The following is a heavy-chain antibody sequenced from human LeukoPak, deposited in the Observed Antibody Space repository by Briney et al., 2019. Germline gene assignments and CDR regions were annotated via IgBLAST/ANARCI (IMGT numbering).Heavy chain of an antibody. V-gene: IGHV1-46*01. Sequence: GASVTVSCKASGYTFTSYYMHWVRQAPGQGLEWMGIINPSGGSTSYAQKFQGRVTITADESTSTAYMELSSLRSEDTAVYYCARIAVAWYEGDYWGRGTLVTVSS. J-gene: IGHJ4*02. CDR3: ARIAVAWYEGDY. CDR2: INPSGGST. CDR1: GYTFTSYY. D-gene: IGHD6-19*01.